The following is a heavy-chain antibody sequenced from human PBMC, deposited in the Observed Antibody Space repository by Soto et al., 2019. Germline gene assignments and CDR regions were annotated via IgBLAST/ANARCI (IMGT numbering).Heavy chain of an antibody. CDR2: IHSGGST. D-gene: IGHD6-6*01. CDR3: ARSGGIATRPLNSYYYYLMDV. CDR1: GFTVSSNY. Sequence: PGGSLRLSCAASGFTVSSNYMSLVRQAPGKGLEWVSFIHSGGSTYSADSVKGRFTISRDNSKNTLYLQMKSLRAEDMAVHYCARSGGIATRPLNSYYYYLMDVWGQGTTVTVSS. V-gene: IGHV3-53*01. J-gene: IGHJ6*01.